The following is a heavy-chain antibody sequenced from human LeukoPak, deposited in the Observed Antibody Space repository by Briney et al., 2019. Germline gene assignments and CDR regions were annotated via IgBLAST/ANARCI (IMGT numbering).Heavy chain of an antibody. J-gene: IGHJ5*01. CDR2: FDPGDDET. CDR1: GYSLSELS. Sequence: ASVKVSCKVSGYSLSELSTHWVRQAPGQGLEWMGGFDPGDDETIYAQKFQGRVTMTEDTSTDTAYLELSSLRSEDTAVYFCATEKDLLLDSWGQGTPVTVSS. D-gene: IGHD1-26*01. V-gene: IGHV1-24*01. CDR3: ATEKDLLLDS.